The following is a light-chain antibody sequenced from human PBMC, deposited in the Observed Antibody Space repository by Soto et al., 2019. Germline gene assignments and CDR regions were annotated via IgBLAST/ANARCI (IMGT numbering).Light chain of an antibody. CDR2: DVT. CDR3: SSYTSNFTPVG. Sequence: QSVLTQPASVSGSPGQSITISCTGTSSDVGGYNYVSWYQQHPGKAPKLMIYDVTNRPSGVSNRFSGSKSGNTASLTISGLQAEDEADYYCSSYTSNFTPVGFGGGTKLTVL. CDR1: SSDVGGYNY. V-gene: IGLV2-14*01. J-gene: IGLJ2*01.